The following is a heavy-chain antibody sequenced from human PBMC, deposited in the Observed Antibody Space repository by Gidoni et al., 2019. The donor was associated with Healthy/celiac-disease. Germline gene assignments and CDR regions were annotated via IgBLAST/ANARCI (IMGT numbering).Heavy chain of an antibody. Sequence: QVQLVESGGGVVKPGRSLRLHCAASGFTLSRYAMNGVRQAPGKWLEGVAVISYDGSNKYYADSVKGRFTISRDNSKNTLDLQMNSLRAEDTAVYYCAFSTAYSSSWYPDAFDIWGQGTMVTVSS. J-gene: IGHJ3*02. CDR3: AFSTAYSSSWYPDAFDI. CDR2: ISYDGSNK. V-gene: IGHV3-30*01. D-gene: IGHD6-13*01. CDR1: GFTLSRYA.